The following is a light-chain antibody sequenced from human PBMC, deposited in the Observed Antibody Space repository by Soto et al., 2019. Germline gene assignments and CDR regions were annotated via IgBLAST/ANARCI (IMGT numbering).Light chain of an antibody. CDR2: DAS. J-gene: IGKJ1*01. Sequence: EIVLTQSPGTLSLSPGERATLSCRASQSVSSSYLAWYQQKPGQAPRLLIYDASNRATGIPARFSGSGSGTDFTLTISSLQSEDFAVYYCQQYNNWRTFGQGTKVDIK. CDR3: QQYNNWRT. CDR1: QSVSSSY. V-gene: IGKV3D-20*02.